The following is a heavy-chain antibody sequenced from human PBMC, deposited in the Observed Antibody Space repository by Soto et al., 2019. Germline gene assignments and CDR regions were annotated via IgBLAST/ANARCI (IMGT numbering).Heavy chain of an antibody. D-gene: IGHD6-6*01. Sequence: QVQLQESGPGLVKPSGTLSLPCAVSGASISSINWWSWVRQPPGKGLEWIGQISHSGGTNYNPSLESRVTISLDKSKNEFTLKLTSVSDADTAVYYCARVIVAAWEQWFDPWGQGTLVTVPS. CDR3: ARVIVAAWEQWFDP. J-gene: IGHJ5*02. CDR1: GASISSINW. CDR2: ISHSGGT. V-gene: IGHV4-4*02.